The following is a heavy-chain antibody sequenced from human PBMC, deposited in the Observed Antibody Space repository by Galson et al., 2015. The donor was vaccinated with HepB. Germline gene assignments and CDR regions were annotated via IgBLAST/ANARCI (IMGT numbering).Heavy chain of an antibody. CDR3: ARQSSTSCYDGLAVY. CDR1: GFTFSSYA. D-gene: IGHD2-2*01. V-gene: IGHV3-23*01. Sequence: LRLSCAASGFTFSSYAMSWVRQAPGKGLEWVSAISGSGGSTYYADSVKGRFTISRDNSKNTLYLQMNSLRAEDTAVYYCARQSSTSCYDGLAVYWGQGTLVTSPQ. CDR2: ISGSGGST. J-gene: IGHJ4*02.